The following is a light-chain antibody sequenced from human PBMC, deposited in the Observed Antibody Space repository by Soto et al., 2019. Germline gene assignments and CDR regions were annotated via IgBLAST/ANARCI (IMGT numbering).Light chain of an antibody. CDR1: PSISQY. Sequence: DIPMTQSPSSLSASVGDRVTITCRASPSISQYLAWYQQKPGKAPKLLIYDASTLEGGIPSRFSGSGSGTKFTLTISSLQPADFATYYCQQYSTASTFGQGTKLGIK. V-gene: IGKV1-5*01. CDR3: QQYSTAST. CDR2: DAS. J-gene: IGKJ2*01.